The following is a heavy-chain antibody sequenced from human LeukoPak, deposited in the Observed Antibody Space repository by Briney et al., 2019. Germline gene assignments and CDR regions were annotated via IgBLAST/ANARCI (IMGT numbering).Heavy chain of an antibody. J-gene: IGHJ4*02. Sequence: GGSLRLSCAASGFTFSSYAMSWDRQAPGKGLEWVSAISGSGGSTYYADSVKGRFTISRDNSKNTLYLQMNSLRAKDTAVYYCAKATHDILTGSNPDYWGQGTLVTVSS. CDR3: AKATHDILTGSNPDY. D-gene: IGHD3-9*01. CDR2: ISGSGGST. CDR1: GFTFSSYA. V-gene: IGHV3-23*01.